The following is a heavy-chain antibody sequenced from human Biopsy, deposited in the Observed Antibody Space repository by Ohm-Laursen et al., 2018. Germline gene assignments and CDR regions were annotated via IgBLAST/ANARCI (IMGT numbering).Heavy chain of an antibody. CDR3: AIFEGYSDDNLDYEHYGMDV. V-gene: IGHV1-46*01. CDR2: ISPSGGGT. J-gene: IGHJ6*02. CDR1: EFSFSRYD. Sequence: ASVKVSCKGSEFSFSRYDMHWVRQAPGRGLEWMGIISPSGGGTMDTQKFQDRLTMTRDTSTSTVHMELKSLKSEDTAVYYCAIFEGYSDDNLDYEHYGMDVWGQGTTVTFSS. D-gene: IGHD1-26*01.